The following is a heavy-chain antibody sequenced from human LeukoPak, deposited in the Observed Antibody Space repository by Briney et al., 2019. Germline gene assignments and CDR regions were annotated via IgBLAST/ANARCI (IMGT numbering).Heavy chain of an antibody. V-gene: IGHV3-30*18. J-gene: IGHJ4*02. CDR1: GFTFSSYG. D-gene: IGHD4-17*01. CDR3: AKMGYGDYANY. CDR2: ISYDGSNK. Sequence: PGGSLRLSCAASGFTFSSYGMHWVRQAPGKGLEWVAVISYDGSNKHYADSVKGRFTISRDNSKNTLYLQMNSLRAEDTAVYYCAKMGYGDYANYWGQGTLVTVSS.